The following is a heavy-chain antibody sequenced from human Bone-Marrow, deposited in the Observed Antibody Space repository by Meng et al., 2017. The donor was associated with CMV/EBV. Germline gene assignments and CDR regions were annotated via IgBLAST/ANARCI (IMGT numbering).Heavy chain of an antibody. CDR1: GGSISSSSYY. J-gene: IGHJ4*02. V-gene: IGHV4-39*01. Sequence: SETLSLTCTVSGGSISSSSYYWGWIRQPPGKGLEWIGSIYYSGSTYYNPSLKSRVTISVDTSKNQFSLKLSSVTAADTAVYYCARLSWGLRGYWGQGPLVTVPS. D-gene: IGHD6-13*01. CDR3: ARLSWGLRGY. CDR2: IYYSGST.